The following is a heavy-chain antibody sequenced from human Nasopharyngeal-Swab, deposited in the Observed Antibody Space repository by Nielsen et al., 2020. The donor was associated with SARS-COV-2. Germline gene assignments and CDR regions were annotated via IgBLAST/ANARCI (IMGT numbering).Heavy chain of an antibody. CDR2: ISYDGSNE. V-gene: IGHV3-30*18. Sequence: LSLTCAASGFTFSSSGMDWVRQAPGKGLEWVAVISYDGSNEYYGDSVKGRFTISRDNSKNTLYLQKNSLRVDDTAVYYCAKDVHGDYGGIDYWGQGILVTVSS. J-gene: IGHJ4*02. CDR3: AKDVHGDYGGIDY. CDR1: GFTFSSSG. D-gene: IGHD4-17*01.